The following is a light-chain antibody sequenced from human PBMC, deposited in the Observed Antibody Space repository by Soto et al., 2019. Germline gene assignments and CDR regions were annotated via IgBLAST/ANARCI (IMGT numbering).Light chain of an antibody. CDR3: SSYTRSSTYV. CDR2: DVS. J-gene: IGLJ1*01. Sequence: SVLTQPASVSGSPGQSITISCTGTSSDVGGYNYVSRYRQHPGRAPKLMIYDVSNRPSGVSNRFSGSKSGNTASLTISGLQAEDEADYYCSSYTRSSTYVFGTGTKVT. V-gene: IGLV2-14*01. CDR1: SSDVGGYNY.